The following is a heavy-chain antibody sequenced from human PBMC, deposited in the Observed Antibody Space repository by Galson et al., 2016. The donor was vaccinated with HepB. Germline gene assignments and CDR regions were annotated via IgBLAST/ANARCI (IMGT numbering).Heavy chain of an antibody. J-gene: IGHJ6*02. CDR1: GASISGYY. CDR2: IYYSGRT. Sequence: ETLSLTCSVSGASISGYYLSWIRQPPGKGLEWIGYIYYSGRTNYNPSLKSRVTISVDTSKNQFSLKLSSVTAADTAVYYCARDDSGGWYGFHYDMDVWGQGTTVTVSS. D-gene: IGHD6-19*01. CDR3: ARDDSGGWYGFHYDMDV. V-gene: IGHV4-59*01.